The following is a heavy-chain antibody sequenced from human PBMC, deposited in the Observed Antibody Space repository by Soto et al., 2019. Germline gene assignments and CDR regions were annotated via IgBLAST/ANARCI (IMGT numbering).Heavy chain of an antibody. V-gene: IGHV1-69*05. D-gene: IGHD6-13*01. CDR3: AREASSSLYYCRMDV. CDR1: GGTFSSYA. CDR2: IIPIFGTA. J-gene: IGHJ6*02. Sequence: QVQLVQSGAEVKKPGSSVKVSCKASGGTFSSYAISWVRQAPGQGLEWLGGIIPIFGTANYAQKFQGRVTTTRAESTSTAYLGLSSLRFVYTAVYYCAREASSSLYYCRMDVWGQGTTVTVSS.